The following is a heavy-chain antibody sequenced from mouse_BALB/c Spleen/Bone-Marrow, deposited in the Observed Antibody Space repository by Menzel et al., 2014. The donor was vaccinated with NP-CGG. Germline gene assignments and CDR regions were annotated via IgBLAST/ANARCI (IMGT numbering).Heavy chain of an antibody. CDR3: ARDKGRVFFDY. CDR2: IRNKANGYTT. CDR1: GFTFTDYY. J-gene: IGHJ2*01. V-gene: IGHV7-3*02. Sequence: EVKLMESGGGLVQPGGSLRLSCATSGFTFTDYYMNWVRQPPGKALEWLGFIRNKANGYTTEYSASVKSRFTISRDNSQNILYLQMNTLRAVDSATYYCARDKGRVFFDYWGQGTTLTVSS.